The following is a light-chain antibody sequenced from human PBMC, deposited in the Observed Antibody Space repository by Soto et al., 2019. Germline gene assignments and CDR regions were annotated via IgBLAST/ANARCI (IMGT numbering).Light chain of an antibody. Sequence: DIQMTQSPSTLSGSVGDRVTITCRASQTISSWLAWYQQKPGKAPKLLIYKASTLKSGVPSRFSGSGSGTDFTLTISSLQPEDFATYHCQQYYTYPVTFGQGTKVDIK. CDR2: KAS. V-gene: IGKV1-5*03. J-gene: IGKJ1*01. CDR3: QQYYTYPVT. CDR1: QTISSW.